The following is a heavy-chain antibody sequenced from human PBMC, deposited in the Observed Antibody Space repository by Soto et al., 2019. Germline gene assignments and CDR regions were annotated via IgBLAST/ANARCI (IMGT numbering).Heavy chain of an antibody. V-gene: IGHV3-48*01. D-gene: IGHD2-2*01. J-gene: IGHJ4*02. CDR2: ISSSSSTI. CDR1: GFTFSSYS. Sequence: GGSLRLSCAASGFTFSSYSMNWVRQAPGKGLEWVSYISSSSSTIYYADSVKGRFTISRDNAKNSLYLQMNSLRAEDTAVYYCARDFGYCSSTSCYLWGQGTLVTVSS. CDR3: ARDFGYCSSTSCYL.